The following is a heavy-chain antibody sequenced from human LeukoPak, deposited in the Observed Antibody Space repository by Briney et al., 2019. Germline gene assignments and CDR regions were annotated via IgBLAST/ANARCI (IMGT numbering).Heavy chain of an antibody. J-gene: IGHJ1*01. V-gene: IGHV3-23*01. D-gene: IGHD5-12*01. CDR2: ISGSGGST. CDR3: AKDRIVATSTPEYFQH. CDR1: GFTFSSYA. Sequence: EGSLRLSCAASGFTFSSYAMSWVRQAPGKGLEWVSAISGSGGSTYYADSVKGRFTISRDNSKNTLYLQMNSLRAEDTAVYYCAKDRIVATSTPEYFQHWGQGTLVTASS.